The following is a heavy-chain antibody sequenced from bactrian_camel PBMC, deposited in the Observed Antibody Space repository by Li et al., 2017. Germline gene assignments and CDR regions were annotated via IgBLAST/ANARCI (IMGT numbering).Heavy chain of an antibody. J-gene: IGHJ4*01. CDR2: IDTDGTT. CDR1: TSVYGAYC. Sequence: VQLVESGGGSVQAGGSLRLSCAASTSVYGAYCMAWFRQGPGKEREGVATIDTDGTTTYAESVKGRFTISKGNGKNTLYLQMNSLKPEDTGMYYCAADPAICGFGRLKYYGQGTQVTVS. V-gene: IGHV3S53*01. D-gene: IGHD2*01.